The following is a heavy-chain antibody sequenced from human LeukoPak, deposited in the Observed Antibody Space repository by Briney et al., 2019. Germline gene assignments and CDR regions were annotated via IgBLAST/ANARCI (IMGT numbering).Heavy chain of an antibody. CDR2: ISSSGSYT. CDR1: RFAVNTYT. D-gene: IGHD4-11*01. J-gene: IGHJ4*02. V-gene: IGHV3-21*01. Sequence: GGALRLSCAASRFAVNTYTLNWVRQALGKGLEWGACISSSGSYTYYANSVKGRFTVSRDNAKNSLFLQMNSLRAEDTAMYYCATDRFGNYDFDNWGQGTLVTVSS. CDR3: ATDRFGNYDFDN.